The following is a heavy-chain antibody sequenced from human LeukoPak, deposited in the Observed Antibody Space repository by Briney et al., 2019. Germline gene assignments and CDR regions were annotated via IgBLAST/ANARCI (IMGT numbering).Heavy chain of an antibody. Sequence: SETLSLTCTVSGGSISSYYWSWIRQPPGKGLEWIGYIYTSGSTNYNPSLKSRVTISVDTSKNQFSLKLSSVTAADTAVYYCARTQLGFDYWGQGTMVTVSS. J-gene: IGHJ4*02. CDR2: IYTSGST. CDR3: ARTQLGFDY. V-gene: IGHV4-4*09. CDR1: GGSISSYY. D-gene: IGHD1-1*01.